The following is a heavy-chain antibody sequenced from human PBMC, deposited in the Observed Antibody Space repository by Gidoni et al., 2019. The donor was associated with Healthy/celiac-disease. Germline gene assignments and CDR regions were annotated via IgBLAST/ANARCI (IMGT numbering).Heavy chain of an antibody. CDR3: ARGAAAGIWYFDY. D-gene: IGHD6-13*01. J-gene: IGHJ4*02. V-gene: IGHV3-33*01. CDR2: IWYDGSNK. Sequence: QVQLVESGGGVVQPGRSLRLSCAASGFTFSSYGMHWVRQAPGKGLEWVAVIWYDGSNKYYADSVKGRFTISRDNSKNTLYLQMNSLRAEDTAVYYCARGAAAGIWYFDYWGQGTLVTVSS. CDR1: GFTFSSYG.